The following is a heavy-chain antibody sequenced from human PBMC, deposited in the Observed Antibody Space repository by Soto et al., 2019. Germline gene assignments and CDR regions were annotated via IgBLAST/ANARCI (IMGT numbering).Heavy chain of an antibody. J-gene: IGHJ4*02. Sequence: QVQLMQSGAEVTKPGSSVKVSCKASGGPFNTFGISWVRQAPGQGLEWMGGIIPKYGTTNYARRFQGRVTITADESTTTAYLELSSVRHDDTAIYYCARTRQRRPVFYVDYWGQGTPISVTS. V-gene: IGHV1-69*01. CDR1: GGPFNTFG. CDR2: IIPKYGTT. D-gene: IGHD2-2*01. CDR3: ARTRQRRPVFYVDY.